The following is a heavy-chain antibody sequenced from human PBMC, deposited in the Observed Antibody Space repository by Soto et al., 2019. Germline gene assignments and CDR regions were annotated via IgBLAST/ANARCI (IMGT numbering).Heavy chain of an antibody. CDR1: GYTFTSYD. CDR2: MNPNSGNT. CDR3: ARRLLNSFYWFDP. J-gene: IGHJ5*02. D-gene: IGHD1-26*01. Sequence: ASVKVSCKASGYTFTSYDINWVRQATGQGLEWMGWMNPNSGNTGYAQKFQGRVTMTRNTSISTAYMELSSLRSEDTAVYYCARRLLNSFYWFDPRGQGTLVTVSS. V-gene: IGHV1-8*01.